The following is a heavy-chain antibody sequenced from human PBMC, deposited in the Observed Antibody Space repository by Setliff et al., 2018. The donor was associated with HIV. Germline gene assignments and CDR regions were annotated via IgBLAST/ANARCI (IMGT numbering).Heavy chain of an antibody. Sequence: AASVKVSCKASGFTFTSSAMQWVRQARGQRLEWIGWIVVGSGNTNSAQKFQGRVTMTTDTSTSTAYMELRSLTLEDTAVFYCARSTVGHTHSFHVWGQGTMVTVSS. CDR1: GFTFTSSA. CDR3: ARSTVGHTHSFHV. CDR2: IVVGSGNT. V-gene: IGHV1-58*02. D-gene: IGHD1-26*01. J-gene: IGHJ3*01.